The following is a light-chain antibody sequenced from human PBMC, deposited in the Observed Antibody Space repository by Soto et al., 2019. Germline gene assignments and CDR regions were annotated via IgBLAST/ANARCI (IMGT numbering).Light chain of an antibody. CDR1: QSIGTW. CDR3: QQYARYPWT. Sequence: DIPMTQSPSTLSASVGDRVTITCRASQSIGTWLAWIQQRPGRAPNVLVYKASSLQSGVPSRFSGSDSGTEFTLTITSLQPDDVATYFCQQYARYPWTFGQGTKVEIK. CDR2: KAS. V-gene: IGKV1-5*03. J-gene: IGKJ1*01.